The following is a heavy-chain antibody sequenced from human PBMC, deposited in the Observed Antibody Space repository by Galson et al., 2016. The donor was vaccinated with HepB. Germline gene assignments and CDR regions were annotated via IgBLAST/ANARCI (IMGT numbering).Heavy chain of an antibody. CDR1: GFTFNTFS. Sequence: SCAASGFTFNTFSMNWVRQAPGKGLEWVSSITRSGGDTYYADSVKGRFTISRDNSKNTPYLQMNSLRPEDTALYYCAKDHHDYGDSWYFDLWGRGTLVTVSS. CDR3: AKDHHDYGDSWYFDL. D-gene: IGHD4-17*01. V-gene: IGHV3-23*01. CDR2: ITRSGGDT. J-gene: IGHJ2*01.